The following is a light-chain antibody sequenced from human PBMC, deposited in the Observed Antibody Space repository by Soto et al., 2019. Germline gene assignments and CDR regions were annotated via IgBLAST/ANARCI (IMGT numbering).Light chain of an antibody. CDR3: HSYDSSLSGCV. J-gene: IGLJ1*01. CDR2: GNT. CDR1: SFNIGADYD. Sequence: QSVLTQPPSVSGAPGQRVTISCTGNSFNIGADYDVHWYQQLPGTAPKLLIYGNTNRPSGVPDRFSGSKSGTSASLAITGLQAEDEADYYCHSYDSSLSGCVFGTGTKLTVL. V-gene: IGLV1-40*01.